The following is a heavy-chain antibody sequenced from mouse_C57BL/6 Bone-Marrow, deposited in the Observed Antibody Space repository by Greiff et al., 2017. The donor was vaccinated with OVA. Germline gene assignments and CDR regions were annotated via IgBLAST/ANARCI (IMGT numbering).Heavy chain of an antibody. Sequence: EVQGVESGGDLVKPGGSLKLSCAASGFTFSSYGMSWVRQTPDKRLEWVATISSGGSYTYYPDSVKGRFTISRDNAKNTLYLQISSLKSEDTAMYYCARHGPWGQGTLVTVSA. J-gene: IGHJ3*01. CDR1: GFTFSSYG. V-gene: IGHV5-6*01. CDR2: ISSGGSYT. CDR3: ARHGP.